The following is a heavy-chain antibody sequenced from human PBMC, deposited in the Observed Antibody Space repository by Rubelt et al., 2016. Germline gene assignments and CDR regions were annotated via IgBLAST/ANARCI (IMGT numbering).Heavy chain of an antibody. CDR2: ISAYNGNT. D-gene: IGHD6-13*01. V-gene: IGHV1-18*01. CDR3: ARETRYSSSSNFDY. CDR1: GYTFTSYG. Sequence: QVQLVQSGAEVKKPGASVKVSCKASGYTFTSYGISWVRQAPGQGLEWMGWISAYNGNTNYAQKVQGRATTATNTSTRTAYMELRGLRSDDTAGYYWARETRYSSSSNFDYWGQGTLVTVSS. J-gene: IGHJ4*02.